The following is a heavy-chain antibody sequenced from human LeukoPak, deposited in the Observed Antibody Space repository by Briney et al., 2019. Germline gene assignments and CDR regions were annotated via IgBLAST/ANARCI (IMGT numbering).Heavy chain of an antibody. CDR3: ARDETYGGNSGY. Sequence: GGSLRLSCAASGFTFSTYSMNWVSQAPGKGLEWVSSISSSSSYIYYADSVKGRFTISRDNAKNSLYLQMNSLRAEDTALYYCARDETYGGNSGYWGQGTLVTVSS. J-gene: IGHJ4*02. CDR1: GFTFSTYS. D-gene: IGHD4-23*01. CDR2: ISSSSSYI. V-gene: IGHV3-21*01.